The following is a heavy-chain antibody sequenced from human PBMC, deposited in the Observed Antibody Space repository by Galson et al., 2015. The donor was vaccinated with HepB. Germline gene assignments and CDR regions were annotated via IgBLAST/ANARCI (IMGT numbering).Heavy chain of an antibody. D-gene: IGHD3-3*01. CDR1: GYTFTGYY. J-gene: IGHJ4*02. Sequence: SVKVSCTASGYTFTGYYLHWVRQAPGQGLECMGRINPNSGDTNYAEKFQGRVTMTRHTSISTAYMELNRLRSDDTAVYYCARVDYDLWRGYYQAFSYWGRGPL. V-gene: IGHV1-2*06. CDR3: ARVDYDLWRGYYQAFSY. CDR2: INPNSGDT.